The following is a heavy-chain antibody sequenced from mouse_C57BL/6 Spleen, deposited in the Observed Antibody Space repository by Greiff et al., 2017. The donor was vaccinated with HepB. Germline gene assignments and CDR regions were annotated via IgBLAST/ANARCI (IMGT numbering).Heavy chain of an antibody. V-gene: IGHV1-80*01. Sequence: QVQLQQSGAELVKPGASVKISCKASGYAFSSYWMNWVKQRPGKGLEWIGQIYPGDGDTNYNGKFKGKATLTADKSSSTAYMQLSSLTSEDSAVYFCAREGEYYRYFDVWGTGTTVTVSS. D-gene: IGHD5-2*01. CDR1: GYAFSSYW. CDR3: AREGEYYRYFDV. J-gene: IGHJ1*03. CDR2: IYPGDGDT.